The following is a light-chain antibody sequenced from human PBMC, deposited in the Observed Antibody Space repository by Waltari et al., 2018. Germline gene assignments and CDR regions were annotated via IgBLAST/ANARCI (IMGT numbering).Light chain of an antibody. J-gene: IGKJ3*01. CDR3: QQSYTDIFT. CDR2: AAS. V-gene: IGKV1-39*01. CDR1: QTIGTY. Sequence: DTKLTQPPPSFLPSLGAELTSTCRASQTIGTYLHWYQQKPRKAPKLLIYAASSLQTGVPSRFSGSGSGTDFTLTISGLQPEDFATYYCQQSYTDIFTFGPGTKVDIK.